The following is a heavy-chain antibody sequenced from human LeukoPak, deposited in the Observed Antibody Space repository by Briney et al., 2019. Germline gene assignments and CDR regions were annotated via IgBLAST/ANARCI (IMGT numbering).Heavy chain of an antibody. Sequence: GGSLRLSCAASGFTFSSYAMSWVRQAPGKGLEWVSSISSSSSYIYYADSVKGRFTISRDNAKNSLYLQMNSLRAEDTAVYYCAISQRYGDAFDIWGQGTMVTVSS. V-gene: IGHV3-21*01. D-gene: IGHD4-17*01. CDR2: ISSSSSYI. CDR1: GFTFSSYA. CDR3: AISQRYGDAFDI. J-gene: IGHJ3*02.